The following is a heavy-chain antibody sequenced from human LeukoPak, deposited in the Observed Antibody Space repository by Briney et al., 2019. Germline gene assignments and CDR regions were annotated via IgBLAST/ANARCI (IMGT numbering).Heavy chain of an antibody. CDR2: IYYSGST. CDR1: GGSISSYY. D-gene: IGHD3-10*01. V-gene: IGHV4-59*08. Sequence: PSETLSLTCTVSGGSISSYYWSWIRQPPGKGLEWIGYIYYSGSTNYNPSLKSRVTISVGTSKNQFSLKLSSVTAADTAVYYCAALYPMVRGFDYWGQGTLVTVSS. J-gene: IGHJ4*02. CDR3: AALYPMVRGFDY.